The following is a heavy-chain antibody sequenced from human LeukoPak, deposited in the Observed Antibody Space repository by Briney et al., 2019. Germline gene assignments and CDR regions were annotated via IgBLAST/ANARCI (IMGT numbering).Heavy chain of an antibody. CDR2: IYPGDSDT. CDR3: ARTGGGYSSGWYVVDFDY. D-gene: IGHD6-19*01. CDR1: GYSFTSYW. V-gene: IGHV5-51*01. Sequence: GESLKISCKGSGYSFTSYWIGWVRQMPGKGLEWMGIIYPGDSDTRYSPSFQGQVTISADKSISTAYLQWSSPKASDTAMYYCARTGGGYSSGWYVVDFDYWGQGTLVTVSS. J-gene: IGHJ4*02.